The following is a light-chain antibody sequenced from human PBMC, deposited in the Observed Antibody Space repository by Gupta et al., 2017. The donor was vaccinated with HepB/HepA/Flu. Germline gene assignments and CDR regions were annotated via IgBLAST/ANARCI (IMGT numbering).Light chain of an antibody. CDR3: QQSHSIPPT. Sequence: DLEMTQSPSSLSASVGDRVTITCRTSQSITNYVNWYQHKPGKAPNVLIYGASNLQSGVPSRFSGSGSGTDFNFTIDSLQPEDFATYYCQQSHSIPPTFGQGTTVDVK. CDR1: QSITNY. CDR2: GAS. V-gene: IGKV1-39*01. J-gene: IGKJ1*01.